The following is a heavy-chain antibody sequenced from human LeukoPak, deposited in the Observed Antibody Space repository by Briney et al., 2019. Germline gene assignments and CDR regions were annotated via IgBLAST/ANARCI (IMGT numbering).Heavy chain of an antibody. CDR3: ARDRVAVVAGYWYFDL. J-gene: IGHJ2*01. D-gene: IGHD2-15*01. Sequence: GGSLRLSCAASGFTFSSYWMSWVRQAPGKGLEWVANIKQDGSEKYYVDSVKGRFTISRDNAKNSLYLQMNSLRAEDTAVYYCARDRVAVVAGYWYFDLWGRGTMVTVSS. CDR2: IKQDGSEK. CDR1: GFTFSSYW. V-gene: IGHV3-7*01.